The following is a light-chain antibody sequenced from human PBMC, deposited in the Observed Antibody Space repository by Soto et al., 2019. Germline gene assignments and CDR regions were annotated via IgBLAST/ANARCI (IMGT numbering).Light chain of an antibody. J-gene: IGKJ1*01. CDR3: QQYGSASPWT. Sequence: IVLTQSPGTLSLSPGERATLSCRASQSVSSIFLAWYQQKPGQAPRLLIYGASTRATGIPDRFSGSGSGTDFTLTISRLEPEDVALYYCQQYGSASPWTFGQGTKVEIK. CDR1: QSVSSIF. CDR2: GAS. V-gene: IGKV3-20*01.